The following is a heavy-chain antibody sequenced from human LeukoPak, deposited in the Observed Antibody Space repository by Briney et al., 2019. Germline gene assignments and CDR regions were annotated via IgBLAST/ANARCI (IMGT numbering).Heavy chain of an antibody. CDR3: AELGITMIGGV. Sequence: GGSLRLSCAGSGFNFRDHWMSWLRQAPGKGPEWVAHIKPDGSEKYYVDSVKGRFIISRDDARNSLSLQMNSLRAEDTAVYYCAELGITMIGGVWGKGTTVTTSS. D-gene: IGHD3-10*02. J-gene: IGHJ6*04. CDR1: GFNFRDHW. V-gene: IGHV3-7*01. CDR2: IKPDGSEK.